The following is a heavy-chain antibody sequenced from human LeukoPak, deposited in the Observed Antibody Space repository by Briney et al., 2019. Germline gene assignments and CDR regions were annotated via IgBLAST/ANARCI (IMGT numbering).Heavy chain of an antibody. Sequence: SETLSLTCTVSGGSITSDYWSWIRQPPGKGLEWIAYIRYSGTTNYNPSLKSRVTISLDTSKNQFSLKLTSVTAADTAVYYCARGAGWYGNSGQGTPVTVSS. CDR3: ARGAGWYGN. J-gene: IGHJ4*02. CDR2: IRYSGTT. D-gene: IGHD6-19*01. V-gene: IGHV4-59*01. CDR1: GGSITSDY.